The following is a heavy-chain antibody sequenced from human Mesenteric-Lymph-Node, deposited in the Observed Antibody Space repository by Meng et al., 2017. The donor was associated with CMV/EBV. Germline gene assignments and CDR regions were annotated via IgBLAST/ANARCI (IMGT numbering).Heavy chain of an antibody. CDR1: GFTFDDYA. J-gene: IGHJ6*02. D-gene: IGHD3-3*02. CDR2: ISWNSGSI. CDR3: AKGSSSIYYYGMDV. V-gene: IGHV3-9*01. Sequence: GGSLRLSCAASGFTFDDYAMHWVRQAPGKGLEWVSGISWNSGSIGYADSVKGRFTISRDNAKNSLYLQMNSLRAEDTALYYCAKGSSSIYYYGMDVWGQGTTVTVSS.